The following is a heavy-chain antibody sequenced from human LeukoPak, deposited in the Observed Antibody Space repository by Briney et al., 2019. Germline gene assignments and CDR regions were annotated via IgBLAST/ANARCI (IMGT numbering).Heavy chain of an antibody. V-gene: IGHV3-23*01. CDR2: ISGNGGST. D-gene: IGHD3-22*01. J-gene: IGHJ4*02. CDR1: GFTFGKYW. CDR3: AKAMDYYASSGLDY. Sequence: GGSLRLSCVASGFTFGKYWMSWVRQAPGKGLEWVSIISGNGGSTYYADSVKGRFTISRDNSKNTLYLQMNSLRAEDTAVYYCAKAMDYYASSGLDYWGQGTLVTVSS.